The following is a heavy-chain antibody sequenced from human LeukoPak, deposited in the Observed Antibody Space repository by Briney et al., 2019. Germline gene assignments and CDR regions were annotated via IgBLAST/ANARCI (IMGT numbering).Heavy chain of an antibody. D-gene: IGHD3-3*01. J-gene: IGHJ4*02. CDR2: IYPGDSDT. CDR3: ARHLYDFWSGYYWPFDY. Sequence: GESLKISCKGSGYSFTSYWIGWVLQMPGKGLEWMGIIYPGDSDTRYSPPFQGQVTISADKSISTAYLQRSSLKASDTAMYYCARHLYDFWSGYYWPFDYWGQGTLVTVSS. CDR1: GYSFTSYW. V-gene: IGHV5-51*01.